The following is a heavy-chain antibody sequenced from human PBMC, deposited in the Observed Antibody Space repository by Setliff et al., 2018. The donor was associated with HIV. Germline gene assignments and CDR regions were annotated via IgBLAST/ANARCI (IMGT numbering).Heavy chain of an antibody. Sequence: PGGSLRLSCAASGFTFSSYGMHWVRQAPGKGLEWISYITGDSSRITYADSVKGRFTISRDHAKNSLYLQMNSLRAEDTAIYYCARDTAYFFDIWGQGTMVT. D-gene: IGHD1-26*01. J-gene: IGHJ3*02. CDR3: ARDTAYFFDI. CDR1: GFTFSSYG. V-gene: IGHV3-48*01. CDR2: ITGDSSRI.